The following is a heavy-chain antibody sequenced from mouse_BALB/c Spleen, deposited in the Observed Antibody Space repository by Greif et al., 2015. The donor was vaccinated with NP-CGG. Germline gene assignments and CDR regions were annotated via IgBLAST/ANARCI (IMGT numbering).Heavy chain of an antibody. Sequence: DVKLVESGGGLVKPGGSLKLSCAASGFAFSSYDMSWVRQSPEKRLEWVEYISSGGGSTYYPDTVKSRFTISRDNAKNTLYLQMSSLKSEVTARYYWARYDGYYYYAMDYWGQGTSVTVSS. V-gene: IGHV5-12-1*01. D-gene: IGHD2-3*01. J-gene: IGHJ4*01. CDR1: GFAFSSYD. CDR2: ISSGGGST. CDR3: ARYDGYYYYAMDY.